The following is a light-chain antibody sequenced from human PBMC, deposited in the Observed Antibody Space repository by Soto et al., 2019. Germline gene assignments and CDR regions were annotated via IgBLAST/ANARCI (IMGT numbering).Light chain of an antibody. CDR3: YSYTSASTYV. CDR2: DVT. V-gene: IGLV2-14*03. Sequence: QTALTQPASVSGSPGQSITISCTGTGSDIGSYNYVSWYQHHPGKVPKFIIYDVTNRPSGVSDRFSGSKSGNTASLTISGLQAEDGADYYCYSYTSASTYVFGTGTKLTVL. CDR1: GSDIGSYNY. J-gene: IGLJ1*01.